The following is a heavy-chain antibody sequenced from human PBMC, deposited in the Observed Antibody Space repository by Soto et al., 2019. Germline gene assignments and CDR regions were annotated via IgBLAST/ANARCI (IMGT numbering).Heavy chain of an antibody. Sequence: SETLSLTCAVYGGSFSGYYWSWIRQPPGKGLEWIGEINHSGSTNYNPSLKSRVTISVDTSKNQFSLKLSSVTAADTAAYYCAIKGYSGYADYFDYWGQGTLVTVSS. CDR3: AIKGYSGYADYFDY. D-gene: IGHD5-12*01. CDR1: GGSFSGYY. V-gene: IGHV4-34*01. J-gene: IGHJ4*02. CDR2: INHSGST.